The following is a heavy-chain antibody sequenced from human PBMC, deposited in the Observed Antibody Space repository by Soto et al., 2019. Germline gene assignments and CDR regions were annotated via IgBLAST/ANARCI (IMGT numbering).Heavy chain of an antibody. J-gene: IGHJ4*02. CDR2: VSGSSSPI. CDR3: ARDSSSTWCTGVAFDY. CDR1: GFTFSGYS. V-gene: IGHV3-48*02. Sequence: GRSLTVSAAASGFTFSGYSMNWVRQAPGKGLELVSFVSGSSSPIYYADSVKGRFTISRDNAKSSLYLQMNSLRDEDTAVYYCARDSSSTWCTGVAFDYWGQGTLVTVSS. D-gene: IGHD6-13*01.